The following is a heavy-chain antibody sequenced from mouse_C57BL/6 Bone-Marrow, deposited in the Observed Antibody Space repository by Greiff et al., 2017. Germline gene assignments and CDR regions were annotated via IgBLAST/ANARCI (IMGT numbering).Heavy chain of an antibody. CDR2: INPNNGGT. Sequence: VQLQQSGPELVKPGASVKISCKASGYTFTDYYMNWVKQSHGKSLEWIGAINPNNGGTSYNQKFKGKATLTVDKSSSTVYLELRSLTSEDSAVYYSARVLDSSGYGFAYWGQGTLVTVTA. V-gene: IGHV1-26*01. J-gene: IGHJ3*01. CDR1: GYTFTDYY. CDR3: ARVLDSSGYGFAY. D-gene: IGHD3-2*02.